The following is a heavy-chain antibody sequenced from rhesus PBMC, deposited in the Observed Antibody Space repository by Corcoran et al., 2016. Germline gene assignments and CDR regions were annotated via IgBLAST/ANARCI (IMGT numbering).Heavy chain of an antibody. CDR3: VKHSVSVYGSVDY. J-gene: IGHJ4*01. CDR1: GGSLSSGYNY. CDR2: ITYTGTT. D-gene: IGHD3-22*01. V-gene: IGHV4-122*02. Sequence: QVQLQESGPGLVKTSETLSLTCAVSGGSLSSGYNYLSWIRQPPGKGLEWIGYITYTGTTKYNPSLNSRVTFSRDPSKNQLSLKLSSVTAADSAVYYCVKHSVSVYGSVDYWGQGVLVTVSS.